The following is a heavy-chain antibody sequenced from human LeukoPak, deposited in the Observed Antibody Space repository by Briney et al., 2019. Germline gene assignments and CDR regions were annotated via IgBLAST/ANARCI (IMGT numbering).Heavy chain of an antibody. CDR1: GGSISSGGYY. Sequence: PSQTLSLTCTVSGGSISSGGYYWSWIRRPPGKGLEWIGYIYCSGITYYNPSLKSRVTVSVDTSKTQFSLKLNSVTAADTAVYYCARFGTCSGGSCYSRGAFDIWGQGTMVTVSS. D-gene: IGHD2-15*01. J-gene: IGHJ3*02. CDR2: IYCSGIT. CDR3: ARFGTCSGGSCYSRGAFDI. V-gene: IGHV4-30-4*01.